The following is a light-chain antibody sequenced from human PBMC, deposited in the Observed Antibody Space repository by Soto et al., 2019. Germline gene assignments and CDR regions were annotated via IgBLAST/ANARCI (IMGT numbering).Light chain of an antibody. CDR1: QSVSSN. J-gene: IGKJ1*01. CDR2: RAS. CDR3: QQYNNWPRT. V-gene: IGKV3-15*01. Sequence: EIVMTQSPATLSVSPGERATLSCRASQSVSSNLAWYQQKPGQAPRLLIYRASTRATGIPARCSGSGSGTEFPLTINSLQSEDFAVYYCQQYNNWPRTFGQGTKVEIK.